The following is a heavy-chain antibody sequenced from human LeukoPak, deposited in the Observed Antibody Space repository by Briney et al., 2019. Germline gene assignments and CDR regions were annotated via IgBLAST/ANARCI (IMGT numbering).Heavy chain of an antibody. CDR3: ARAQWDPYAAFDI. J-gene: IGHJ3*02. D-gene: IGHD1-26*01. Sequence: GGSLRLSCAASGFTVSSNYMSWVRQAPGKGLEWVSVIYSGGSTYYADSVKGRFTISRDNSKNTLYLQMNSLRAEDTAVYYCARAQWDPYAAFDIWGQGTMVTVSS. V-gene: IGHV3-53*01. CDR1: GFTVSSNY. CDR2: IYSGGST.